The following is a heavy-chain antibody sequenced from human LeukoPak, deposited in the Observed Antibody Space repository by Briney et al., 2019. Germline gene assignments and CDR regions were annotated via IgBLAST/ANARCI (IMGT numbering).Heavy chain of an antibody. CDR2: IYYSGST. J-gene: IGHJ3*02. CDR3: AREMHSGYDRAITRGHAFDI. D-gene: IGHD5-12*01. CDR1: GGSISSSSYY. Sequence: SETLSLTCTVSGGSISSSSYYWGWIRQPPGKGLEWIGSIYYSGSTYYNPSLKSRVTISVDTSKNQFSLKLSSVTAADTAVYYCAREMHSGYDRAITRGHAFDIWGQGTMVTVSS. V-gene: IGHV4-39*02.